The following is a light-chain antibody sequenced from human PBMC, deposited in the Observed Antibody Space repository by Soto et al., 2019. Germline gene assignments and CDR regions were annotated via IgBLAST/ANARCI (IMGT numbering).Light chain of an antibody. V-gene: IGKV1-9*01. CDR2: AAS. CDR3: QQAGT. CDR1: QGISSF. Sequence: DIQLTQSPSFLSASVGDRVTITCRASQGISSFLAWYQQKPGKAPKLLIYAASTLQSGVPSRFSGSRSGTEFTLTVSSLQPEDFVTYYCQQAGTFGGGTKVEIK. J-gene: IGKJ4*01.